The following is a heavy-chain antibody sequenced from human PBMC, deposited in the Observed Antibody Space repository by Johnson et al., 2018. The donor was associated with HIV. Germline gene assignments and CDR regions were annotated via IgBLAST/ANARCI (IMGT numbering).Heavy chain of an antibody. V-gene: IGHV3-30*04. CDR1: GFTFSRYA. Sequence: QVQLLESGGGVVQPGRSLRLSCAASGFTFSRYAMHWVRQAPGKGLEWVAVISYDGSNKYYEDSVKGRFTISRDNSKNTLYLQMNSLRAEDTAVYYCAKSIVVVIAGNNDDAFDIWGQGTMVTVSS. CDR2: ISYDGSNK. D-gene: IGHD2-21*01. CDR3: AKSIVVVIAGNNDDAFDI. J-gene: IGHJ3*02.